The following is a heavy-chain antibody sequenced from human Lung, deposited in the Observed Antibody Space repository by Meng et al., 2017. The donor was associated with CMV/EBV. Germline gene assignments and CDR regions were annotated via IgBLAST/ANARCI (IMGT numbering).Heavy chain of an antibody. Sequence: SVKVSXKASGYTFTTYDINWVRQATGQGLEWMGWMNPNSGNTGYAQKFQGRVTLTRVTSISTAYMELSSLTSDDTAVYYCARTRIEVEPDGRKIKYYNYGMDVWGQGTXVTVSS. D-gene: IGHD2-2*01. CDR1: GYTFTTYD. V-gene: IGHV1-8*01. J-gene: IGHJ6*02. CDR2: MNPNSGNT. CDR3: ARTRIEVEPDGRKIKYYNYGMDV.